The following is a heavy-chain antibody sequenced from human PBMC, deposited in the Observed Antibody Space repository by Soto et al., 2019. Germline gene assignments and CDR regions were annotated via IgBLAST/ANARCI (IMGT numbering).Heavy chain of an antibody. CDR3: ARGRWEKVVPAYYYMDV. V-gene: IGHV4-39*07. CDR1: GDSMSSSDYY. CDR2: IYYSGST. J-gene: IGHJ6*03. Sequence: SETLSLTCAVSGDSMSSSDYYWGWIRQPPGKGLEWIGSIYYSGSTNYNPSLKSRVTISVDTSKNQFSLKLSSVTAADTAVYYCARGRWEKVVPAYYYMDVWGKGTTVTVS. D-gene: IGHD2-2*01.